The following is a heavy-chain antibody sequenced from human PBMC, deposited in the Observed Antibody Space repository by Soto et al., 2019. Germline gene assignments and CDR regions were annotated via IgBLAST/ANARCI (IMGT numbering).Heavy chain of an antibody. D-gene: IGHD3-3*01. CDR2: ISYDGSNK. CDR1: GFTFSSYG. CDR3: AKSIFGVVNPIDY. J-gene: IGHJ4*02. V-gene: IGHV3-30*18. Sequence: GGSLRLSCAASGFTFSSYGMHWVRQAPGKGLEWVAVISYDGSNKYYADSVKGRFTISRDNSKNTLYLQMNSLRAEDTAVYYCAKSIFGVVNPIDYWGQGTLVTVSS.